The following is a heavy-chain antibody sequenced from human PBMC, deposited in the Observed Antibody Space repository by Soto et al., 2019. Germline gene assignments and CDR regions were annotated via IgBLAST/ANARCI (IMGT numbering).Heavy chain of an antibody. CDR1: GTRFTDA. Sequence: QVQIMQSGAEVRSPGASVRLSCETSGTRFTDAIHWVRQAPGQGLEWMGWINTDNGKTRYSENFQGRLALTRDTSATKTYMELSSLRVEDTAVYYCAKASPSTSGYFNEDCYYGMDHWGQGTTVTVS. CDR2: INTDNGKT. J-gene: IGHJ6*02. CDR3: AKASPSTSGYFNEDCYYGMDH. V-gene: IGHV1-3*04. D-gene: IGHD3-3*01.